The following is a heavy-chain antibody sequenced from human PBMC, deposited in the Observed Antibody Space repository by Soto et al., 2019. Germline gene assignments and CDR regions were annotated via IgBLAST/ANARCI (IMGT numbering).Heavy chain of an antibody. CDR2: IYPVDSHT. J-gene: IGHJ4*02. CDR1: GDSFTSYW. Sequence: WGSLKISRNVSGDSFTSYWIGWVRQMPRKCLEWLGIIYPVDSHTRYSPSFQGQVTFSADKSISTAYLQWNSMKASDTAIYYCARQGYCSTTACSTVDYWGQGTLVTVSS. D-gene: IGHD2-2*02. CDR3: ARQGYCSTTACSTVDY. V-gene: IGHV5-51*01.